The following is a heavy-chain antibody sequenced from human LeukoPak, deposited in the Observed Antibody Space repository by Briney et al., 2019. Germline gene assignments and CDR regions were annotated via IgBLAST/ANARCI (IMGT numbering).Heavy chain of an antibody. CDR3: TRDHPLRVGDIGAFDF. J-gene: IGHJ3*01. V-gene: IGHV1-18*01. CDR1: GYRFNSYG. CDR2: ISGYNGNT. D-gene: IGHD3-10*01. Sequence: ASVKVSCKASGYRFNSYGITWVRQAPGQGLEWIGWISGYNGNTNYAQMFRDRVTMTTDTSTNTAYMELRSLRSDDTAMFYCTRDHPLRVGDIGAFDFWGQGTMVVVSS.